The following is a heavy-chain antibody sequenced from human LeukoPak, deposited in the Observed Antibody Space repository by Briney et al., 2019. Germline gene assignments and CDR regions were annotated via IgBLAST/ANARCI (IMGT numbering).Heavy chain of an antibody. CDR3: ARNTIPLIYFDY. V-gene: IGHV4-39*01. J-gene: IGHJ4*02. Sequence: PSETLYLTCTVSGGSISSSSYYWGWIRRPPGKGLEWIGSIYYSGSTYYNPSLKSRVTISVDTSKNQISLKLSSVTAADTAVYYCARNTIPLIYFDYWGQGTLVTVSS. D-gene: IGHD3-3*01. CDR1: GGSISSSSYY. CDR2: IYYSGST.